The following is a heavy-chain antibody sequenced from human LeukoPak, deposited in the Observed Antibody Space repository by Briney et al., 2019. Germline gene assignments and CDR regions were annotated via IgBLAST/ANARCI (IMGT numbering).Heavy chain of an antibody. V-gene: IGHV1-18*01. Sequence: GASVKVSCKASGYTFTSYGISWVRQAPGQGLEWMGWISAYNGNTNYAQKLQGRVTMTTDTSTSTAYMELRSLRSDDTAVYYCARDVRDYYDSSGSTDYWGQGTPVTVSS. CDR2: ISAYNGNT. J-gene: IGHJ4*02. CDR1: GYTFTSYG. D-gene: IGHD3-22*01. CDR3: ARDVRDYYDSSGSTDY.